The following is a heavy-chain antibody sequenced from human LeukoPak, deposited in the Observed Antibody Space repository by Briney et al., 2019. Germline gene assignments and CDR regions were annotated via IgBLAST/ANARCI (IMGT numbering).Heavy chain of an antibody. CDR2: ISGSGGST. Sequence: PGGSLRLSCAASGFTFSSYAMSWVRQAPGKGLEWVSAISGSGGSTYYADSVKGRFTISRDNSKNTLYLQMNSLRAEDTAVYYCAKVAVLRYFDWLFNWFDPWGQGTLVTVSP. CDR3: AKVAVLRYFDWLFNWFDP. V-gene: IGHV3-23*01. J-gene: IGHJ5*02. CDR1: GFTFSSYA. D-gene: IGHD3-9*01.